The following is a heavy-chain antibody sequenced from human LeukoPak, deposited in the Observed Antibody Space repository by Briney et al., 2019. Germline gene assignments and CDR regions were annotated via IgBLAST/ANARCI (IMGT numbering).Heavy chain of an antibody. Sequence: ASVKVSCKASGYTFTTYNINWVRQAPGQGLEWMGWISAYNGNTNYAQKLQGRVTMTADTSTSTAYMELRSLRSDDTAVYYCARSGSYVGNFDYWGQGTLVTVSS. CDR2: ISAYNGNT. V-gene: IGHV1-18*01. J-gene: IGHJ4*02. CDR3: ARSGSYVGNFDY. CDR1: GYTFTTYN. D-gene: IGHD1-26*01.